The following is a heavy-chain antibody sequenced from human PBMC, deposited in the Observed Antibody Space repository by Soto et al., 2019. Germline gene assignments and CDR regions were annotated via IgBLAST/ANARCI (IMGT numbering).Heavy chain of an antibody. Sequence: QVQLQESGPGLVKPSQTLSLTCTVSGGSISSGDYYWSWIRQPPGKGLEWIGYIYDSGSTYYNASRKSRVNITLATSKNQCSLKLTSVTAADTAVYYCARDNGVGPWGQGNLVTVSS. J-gene: IGHJ5*02. D-gene: IGHD2-8*01. CDR3: ARDNGVGP. V-gene: IGHV4-30-4*01. CDR2: IYDSGST. CDR1: GGSISSGDYY.